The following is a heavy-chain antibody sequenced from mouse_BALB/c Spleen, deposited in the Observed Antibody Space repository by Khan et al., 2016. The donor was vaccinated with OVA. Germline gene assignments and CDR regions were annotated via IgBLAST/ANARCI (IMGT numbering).Heavy chain of an antibody. Sequence: DLVKPGASVKLSCKASGYTFTSYWLNWIKQRPGQGLEWIGRIGPGSSNAYYNDMFTGTVTLTVDTSSNNAYVQLRRLSSEDSAGYFCASDNYYGRSCYAMDYWGQGTSVTVAA. CDR3: ASDNYYGRSCYAMDY. CDR1: GYTFTSYW. CDR2: IGPGSSNA. J-gene: IGHJ4*01. D-gene: IGHD1-1*01. V-gene: IGHV1S41*01.